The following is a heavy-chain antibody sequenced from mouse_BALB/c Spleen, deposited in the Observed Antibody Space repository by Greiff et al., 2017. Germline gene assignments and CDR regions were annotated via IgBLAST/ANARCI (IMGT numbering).Heavy chain of an antibody. Sequence: VQLKESGPDLVAPSQSLSITCTVSGFSLTSYGVHWVRQPPGKGLEWLVVIWSDGSTTYNSALKSRLSISKDNSKSQVFLKMNSLQTDDTAMYYCARQGNYDYYAMDYWGQGTSVTVSS. CDR1: GFSLTSYG. J-gene: IGHJ4*01. D-gene: IGHD2-1*01. CDR3: ARQGNYDYYAMDY. V-gene: IGHV2-6-2*01. CDR2: IWSDGST.